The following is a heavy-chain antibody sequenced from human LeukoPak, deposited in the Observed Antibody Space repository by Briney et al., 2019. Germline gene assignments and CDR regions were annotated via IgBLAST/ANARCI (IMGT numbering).Heavy chain of an antibody. D-gene: IGHD6-13*01. CDR3: AKTVSSWYDNPPFDY. Sequence: PGGPLRLSCAASGFTFSSYAMNWVRRAPGKGLEWVSVISGSGGSTYYADSVKGRFTISRDNSKSTAYLQMNSLRAEDTAVYYCAKTVSSWYDNPPFDYWGQGTLVTVSS. CDR1: GFTFSSYA. J-gene: IGHJ4*02. V-gene: IGHV3-23*01. CDR2: ISGSGGST.